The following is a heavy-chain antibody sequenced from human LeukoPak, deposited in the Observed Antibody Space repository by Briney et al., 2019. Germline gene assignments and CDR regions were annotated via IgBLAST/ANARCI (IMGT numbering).Heavy chain of an antibody. CDR1: GGTFSSYA. CDR2: IIPILGIA. J-gene: IGHJ5*02. CDR3: ARDELGYCSGGSCYSGWFDP. Sequence: ASVKVSCKASGGTFSSYAISWVRQAPGQGLEWMGRIIPILGIANYAQKFQGRVTITADKSTSTAYMELSSLRSEDTAVYYCARDELGYCSGGSCYSGWFDPWGQGTLVTVSS. V-gene: IGHV1-69*04. D-gene: IGHD2-15*01.